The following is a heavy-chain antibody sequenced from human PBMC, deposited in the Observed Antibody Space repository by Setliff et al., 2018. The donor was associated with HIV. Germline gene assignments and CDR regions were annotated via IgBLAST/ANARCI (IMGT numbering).Heavy chain of an antibody. CDR1: GVSISSSSYF. CDR3: ARHPRHYNILTGYSYYYMDV. J-gene: IGHJ6*03. V-gene: IGHV4-39*01. CDR2: IYFSGST. Sequence: SEPLSLTCAVSGVSISSSSYFWGWIRRPPGTGLDWIGSIYFSGSTYYNPSLESRVTISMDTSKNQFSLKLTSVTAADTAVYYCARHPRHYNILTGYSYYYMDVGGKETTVTVAS. D-gene: IGHD3-9*01.